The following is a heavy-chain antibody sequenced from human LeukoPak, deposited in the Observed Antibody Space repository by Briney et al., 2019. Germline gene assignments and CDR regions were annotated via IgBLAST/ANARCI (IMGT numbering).Heavy chain of an antibody. J-gene: IGHJ4*02. D-gene: IGHD3-22*01. V-gene: IGHV1-2*02. CDR2: INPNSGGT. Sequence: GASVKVSCKASGGTFSSYAISWVRQAPGQGLEWMGWINPNSGGTNYAQKFQGRVTMTRDTSISTAYMELSRLRSDDTAVYYCARATARITMIVVVPPGYWGQGTLVTVSS. CDR1: GGTFSSYA. CDR3: ARATARITMIVVVPPGY.